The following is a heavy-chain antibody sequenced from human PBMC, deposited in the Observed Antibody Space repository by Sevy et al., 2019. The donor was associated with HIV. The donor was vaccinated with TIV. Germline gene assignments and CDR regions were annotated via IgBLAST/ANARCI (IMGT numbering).Heavy chain of an antibody. CDR1: GFTFSDHY. Sequence: GGSLRLSCAASGFTFSDHYMEWVRQAPGKGLEWVGRIRNKADSYTTEYAASVKGRFTISRVDSKNSLHLLMNSLKTEDTAVYYCATHAGIAAAGRVFDYWGQGTLVTVSS. D-gene: IGHD6-13*01. V-gene: IGHV3-72*01. CDR3: ATHAGIAAAGRVFDY. J-gene: IGHJ4*02. CDR2: IRNKADSYTT.